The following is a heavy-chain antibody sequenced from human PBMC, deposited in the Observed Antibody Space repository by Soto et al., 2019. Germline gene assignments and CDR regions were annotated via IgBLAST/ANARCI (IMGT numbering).Heavy chain of an antibody. J-gene: IGHJ3*02. CDR3: ARDRGDAFDI. Sequence: EVQLVESGGGLVQPGGSLRLSCAASGFTFSSYSMNWVRQAPGKGLEWVSYISSSSSTIYYADSVKGRFTISRDNAKNSLYLQMNSLRAEDTAVYYCARDRGDAFDIWGQGTMVTVSS. V-gene: IGHV3-48*01. CDR2: ISSSSSTI. CDR1: GFTFSSYS.